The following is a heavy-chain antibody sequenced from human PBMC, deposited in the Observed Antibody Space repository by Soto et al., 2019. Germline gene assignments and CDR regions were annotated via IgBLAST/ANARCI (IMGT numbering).Heavy chain of an antibody. CDR2: ISSSGGST. CDR1: GFTFSSYA. V-gene: IGHV3-23*01. J-gene: IGHJ4*02. CDR3: ARDLSFGTSFEY. Sequence: GGSLRLSCAASGFTFSSYAMSWVRQAPGKGLEWVSAISSSGGSTYYADSVKGRFTISRDNSKNTLYLQMNSLRAEDTAVYYCARDLSFGTSFEYWGQGTLVNVSS. D-gene: IGHD2-8*01.